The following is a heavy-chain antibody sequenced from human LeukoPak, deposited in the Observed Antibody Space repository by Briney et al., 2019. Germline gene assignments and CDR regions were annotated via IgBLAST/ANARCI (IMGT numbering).Heavy chain of an antibody. J-gene: IGHJ4*02. V-gene: IGHV3-7*01. CDR2: LRQGGSEK. CDR1: GFTFSTFW. D-gene: IGHD2-15*01. CDR3: ARYDFVVVVAATRRGFDY. Sequence: GGSLRLSCAASGFTFSTFWMSWVRQAPGKGLEFVASLRQGGSEKYIVDSMKGRFTISGDIAKNSLYLQMNSLRAEDTAVYYCARYDFVVVVAATRRGFDYWGQGTLVTVSS.